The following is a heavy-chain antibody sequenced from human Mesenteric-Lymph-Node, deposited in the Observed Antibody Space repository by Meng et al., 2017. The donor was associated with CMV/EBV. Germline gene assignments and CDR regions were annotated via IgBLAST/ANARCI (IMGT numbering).Heavy chain of an antibody. V-gene: IGHV3-53*01. CDR2: IYSGGST. CDR3: AKDWSISY. J-gene: IGHJ4*02. CDR1: GFTVSSNY. D-gene: IGHD2-21*01. Sequence: GESLKISCAASGFTVSSNYMTWVRQAPGKGLEWVSVIYSGGSTYYADSVKGRFTISRDNSKNTLYLQMNTLRAEDTAVYYCAKDWSISYWGQGTLVTVSS.